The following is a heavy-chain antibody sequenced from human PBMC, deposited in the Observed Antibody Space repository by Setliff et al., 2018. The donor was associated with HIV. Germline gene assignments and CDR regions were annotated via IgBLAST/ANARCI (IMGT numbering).Heavy chain of an antibody. D-gene: IGHD1-26*01. Sequence: LRLSCAASGFIFSSYWMSWVRQAPGKGLEWVSAISGSGGKTYSADSLKDRFTISRDNSKNTVYLQAHSLTVADTAIYYCVKASYYDSRHRPFVDSWGQGTLVTVSS. CDR3: VKASYYDSRHRPFVDS. CDR1: GFIFSSYW. J-gene: IGHJ5*01. CDR2: ISGSGGKT. V-gene: IGHV3-23*01.